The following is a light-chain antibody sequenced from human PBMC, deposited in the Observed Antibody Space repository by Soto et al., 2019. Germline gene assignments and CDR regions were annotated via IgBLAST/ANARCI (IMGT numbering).Light chain of an antibody. J-gene: IGKJ4*01. Sequence: EIVMTQSPATLSVSPGERATLSCRASQSVSSNLAWYQQKPGQAPRLLIYGASTRATGIPARFSGSGSGTEFTLTISRLEPEDFAVYYCQQYGGSPLTFGGGTKVDI. CDR2: GAS. V-gene: IGKV3-15*01. CDR1: QSVSSN. CDR3: QQYGGSPLT.